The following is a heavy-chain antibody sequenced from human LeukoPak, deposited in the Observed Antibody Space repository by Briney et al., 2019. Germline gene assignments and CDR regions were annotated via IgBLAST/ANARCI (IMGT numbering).Heavy chain of an antibody. V-gene: IGHV3-11*04. D-gene: IGHD3-3*01. CDR3: AKDRVVINRPYYFDY. Sequence: GGSLRLSCAASGFTFSDYYMSWIRQAPGKGLEWVSYISSSGSTIYYADSVKGRFTISRDNAKNSLYLQMNSLRAEDTAVYYCAKDRVVINRPYYFDYWGQGTLVTVSS. J-gene: IGHJ4*02. CDR2: ISSSGSTI. CDR1: GFTFSDYY.